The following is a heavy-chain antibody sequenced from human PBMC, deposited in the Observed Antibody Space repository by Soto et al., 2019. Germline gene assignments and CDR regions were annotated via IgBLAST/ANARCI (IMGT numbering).Heavy chain of an antibody. CDR2: ISGSGGST. Sequence: GGSLRLSCAASGFTFSSYAMSWVRQAPGKVLEWVSAISGSGGSTYYADSVKGRFTISRDNSKNTLYLQMNSLRAEDTALYYCAKDASSGITSFDLWGRGTLVTVSS. J-gene: IGHJ2*01. CDR3: AKDASSGITSFDL. D-gene: IGHD3-3*01. V-gene: IGHV3-23*01. CDR1: GFTFSSYA.